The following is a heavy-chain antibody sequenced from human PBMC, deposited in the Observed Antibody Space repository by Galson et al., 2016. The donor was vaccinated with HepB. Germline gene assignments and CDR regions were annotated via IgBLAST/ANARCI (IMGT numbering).Heavy chain of an antibody. CDR2: IYYSGTT. Sequence: LSLTCSVSGGSVRGSYYWSWIRQPPGKGLEWIGDIYYSGTTNYNPSLKSRVTISVDTSKDQFSLTLTSVTAADTAVYYCARLYCSSSSCSTRLDFDYWGQGALVTVSS. D-gene: IGHD2-2*01. CDR3: ARLYCSSSSCSTRLDFDY. V-gene: IGHV4-61*01. J-gene: IGHJ4*02. CDR1: GGSVRGSYY.